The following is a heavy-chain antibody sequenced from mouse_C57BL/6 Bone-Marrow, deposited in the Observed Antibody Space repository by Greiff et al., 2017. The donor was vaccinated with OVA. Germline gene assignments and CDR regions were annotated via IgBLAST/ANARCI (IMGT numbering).Heavy chain of an antibody. CDR3: ARSDDGYYAYFDY. J-gene: IGHJ2*01. CDR1: GSAFSSYC. Sequence: VQLQQSGAELVKPGASVKISCKASGSAFSSYCLTWLKQRPGKGLEWVGQIYPGDGVTNYNGKFKGKATLTADKSSSTAYMQLSSLTSEDSAVYFCARSDDGYYAYFDYWGQGTTLTVSS. D-gene: IGHD2-3*01. V-gene: IGHV1-80*01. CDR2: IYPGDGVT.